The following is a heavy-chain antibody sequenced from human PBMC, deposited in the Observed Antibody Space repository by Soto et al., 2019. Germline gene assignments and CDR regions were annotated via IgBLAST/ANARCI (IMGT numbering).Heavy chain of an antibody. J-gene: IGHJ6*02. CDR2: INHSGST. V-gene: IGHV4-34*01. D-gene: IGHD2-15*01. Sequence: ETLSLTCAVYGGSFSGYYWSWIRQPPGKGLEWIGEINHSGSTNYNPSLKSRVTISVDTSKNQFSLKLSSVTAADTAVYYCARGKVVVVAAKPYYYYGMDVWGQGTTVTVSS. CDR3: ARGKVVVVAAKPYYYYGMDV. CDR1: GGSFSGYY.